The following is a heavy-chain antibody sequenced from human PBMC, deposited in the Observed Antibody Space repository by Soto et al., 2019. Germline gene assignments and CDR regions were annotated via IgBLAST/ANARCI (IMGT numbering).Heavy chain of an antibody. V-gene: IGHV3-30-3*01. CDR2: ISYDGSNK. J-gene: IGHJ6*02. CDR1: GFTFSSYA. CDR3: AKDFTRPYDFWSGYYSKSYYYYGMDV. Sequence: GGSLRLSCAASGFTFSSYAMHWVRQAPGKGLEWVAVISYDGSNKYYADSVKGRFTISRDNSKNTLYLQMNSLRAEDTAVYYCAKDFTRPYDFWSGYYSKSYYYYGMDVWGQGTTVTVSS. D-gene: IGHD3-3*01.